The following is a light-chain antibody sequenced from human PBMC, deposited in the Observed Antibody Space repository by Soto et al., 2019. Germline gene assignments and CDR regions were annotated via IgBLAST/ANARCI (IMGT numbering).Light chain of an antibody. CDR3: RQDFSYPYT. J-gene: IGKJ2*01. V-gene: IGKV1-6*01. CDR2: AVS. Sequence: AIQMTQSPSFLSSSIGDRVTITCRASQGVGSDLGWYQQKPGKAPKVLIYAVSNLKSGVPSRFSGSGSATDFTLTISSLQPEDFATYYCRQDFSYPYTLGQGTELEIK. CDR1: QGVGSD.